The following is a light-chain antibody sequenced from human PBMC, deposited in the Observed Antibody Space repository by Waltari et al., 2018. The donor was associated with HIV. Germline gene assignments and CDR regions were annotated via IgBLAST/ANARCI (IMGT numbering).Light chain of an antibody. J-gene: IGLJ2*01. CDR1: SSDVGGYNY. CDR3: SSYAGSNNLV. V-gene: IGLV2-8*01. Sequence: QSALTQPPSASGSPGQSVTLSCPGTSSDVGGYNYVSWYQQHPGKAPKRMIYEVSKRPSGVPDRFSGSKSGNTASLTVSGLQAEDEADYYCSSYAGSNNLVFGGGTKLTVL. CDR2: EVS.